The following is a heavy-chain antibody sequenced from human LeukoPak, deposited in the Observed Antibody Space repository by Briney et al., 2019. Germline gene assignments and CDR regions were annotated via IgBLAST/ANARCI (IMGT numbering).Heavy chain of an antibody. D-gene: IGHD2-2*01. J-gene: IGHJ5*02. Sequence: SETLSLTCAVYGGSFSGYYWSWIRQPPGKGLEWIGEINHSGSTNYNPSLKSRVTISVDTSKNQFSLKLSSVTAADTAVYYCARDSERYCSSTSCYGGGNWFDPWGQGTLVTVSS. V-gene: IGHV4-34*01. CDR2: INHSGST. CDR1: GGSFSGYY. CDR3: ARDSERYCSSTSCYGGGNWFDP.